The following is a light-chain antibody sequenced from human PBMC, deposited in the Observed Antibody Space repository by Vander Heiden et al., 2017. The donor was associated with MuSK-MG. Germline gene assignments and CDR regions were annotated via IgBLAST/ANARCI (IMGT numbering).Light chain of an antibody. Sequence: IQMTPPPSSLSASVGDSVTITCQASQDISNYLNWYQQKPGKAPKLLIYDASNLETGVPSRFSGSGSETDFTFTISSLQPEDIATYYCQQDDNLRYTFGQGTKLEIK. CDR3: QQDDNLRYT. V-gene: IGKV1-33*01. CDR2: DAS. CDR1: QDISNY. J-gene: IGKJ2*01.